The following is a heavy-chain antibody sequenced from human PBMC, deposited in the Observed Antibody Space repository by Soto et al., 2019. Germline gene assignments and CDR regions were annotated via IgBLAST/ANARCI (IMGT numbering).Heavy chain of an antibody. D-gene: IGHD2-2*01. CDR1: GFTFSSYA. CDR2: ISGSAGST. CDR3: AKNTVCSSTSCYLDY. J-gene: IGHJ4*02. Sequence: GGSLRLSCAASGFTFSSYAESWVRQAPGKGLEWVTVISGSAGSTYYADSVKGRFTISRDNSKDTLYLQMNSLRAEDTALYYCAKNTVCSSTSCYLDYWGQGTLVTVSS. V-gene: IGHV3-23*01.